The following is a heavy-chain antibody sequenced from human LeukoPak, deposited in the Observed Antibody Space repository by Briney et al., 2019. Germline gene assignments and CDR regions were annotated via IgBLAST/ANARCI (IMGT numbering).Heavy chain of an antibody. Sequence: SETLSLTCAVYGGSFSGYYWSWIRQPPGKGLEWIGEINHSGSTNYNPSLKSRVTISVDTSKNQFSLRLSSVTAADTAVYYCARRPIHYGGNSHFDYWGQGTLVTVSS. D-gene: IGHD4-23*01. CDR2: INHSGST. CDR3: ARRPIHYGGNSHFDY. V-gene: IGHV4-34*01. CDR1: GGSFSGYY. J-gene: IGHJ4*02.